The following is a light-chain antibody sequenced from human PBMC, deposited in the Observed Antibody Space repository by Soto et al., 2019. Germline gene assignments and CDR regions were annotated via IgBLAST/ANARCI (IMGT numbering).Light chain of an antibody. V-gene: IGKV1-33*01. J-gene: IGKJ4*01. CDR2: DAS. Sequence: DIQMTQSPSSLSASVGDRVTITCQASQDISNYLNWYQQKPGKAPKLLTYDASNLEAGVPSRFSGSGSGTDFTFTISSLQPEDIATYYCQQYDNLPLTLGGGTKVEIK. CDR1: QDISNY. CDR3: QQYDNLPLT.